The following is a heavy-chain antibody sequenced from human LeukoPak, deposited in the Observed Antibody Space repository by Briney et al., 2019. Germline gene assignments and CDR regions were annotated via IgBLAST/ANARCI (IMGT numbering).Heavy chain of an antibody. D-gene: IGHD1-14*01. CDR2: IYYSGST. CDR3: ARDITYGIDY. CDR1: GGSISSYY. J-gene: IGHJ4*02. Sequence: PSETLSLTCTVSGGSISSYYWSWIRQPPGKGLEWIGYIYYSGSTNYNPSLKSRVTISVDTSKNQFSLKLSSVTAADTAVYYCARDITYGIDYWGQGTQVTVSS. V-gene: IGHV4-59*01.